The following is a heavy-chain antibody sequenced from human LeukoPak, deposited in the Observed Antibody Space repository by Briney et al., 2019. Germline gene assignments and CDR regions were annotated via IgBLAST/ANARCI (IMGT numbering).Heavy chain of an antibody. CDR1: GGSFSGYY. CDR2: INHSGST. D-gene: IGHD3-3*01. Sequence: SEALSLTCAAYGGSFSGYYWSWIRQPPGKGLEWIGEINHSGSTNYNPSLKSRVTISVDTSKNQFSLKLSSVTAADTAVYYCARTSYDFWSGYPYYFDYWGQGTLVTVSS. V-gene: IGHV4-34*01. J-gene: IGHJ4*02. CDR3: ARTSYDFWSGYPYYFDY.